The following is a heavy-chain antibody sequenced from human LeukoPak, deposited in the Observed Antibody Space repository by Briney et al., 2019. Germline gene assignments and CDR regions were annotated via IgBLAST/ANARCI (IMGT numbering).Heavy chain of an antibody. CDR2: INHSGST. V-gene: IGHV4-34*01. D-gene: IGHD6-13*01. J-gene: IGHJ5*02. Sequence: SETLSLTCAVYGGSFSGYYWSWIRQPPGKGLEWIGEINHSGSTNYNPSLKSRVTISVDTSKNQFSLKLSSVTAADTAVYYCVRRAAAAGRNWFDPWGQGTLVTVSS. CDR1: GGSFSGYY. CDR3: VRRAAAAGRNWFDP.